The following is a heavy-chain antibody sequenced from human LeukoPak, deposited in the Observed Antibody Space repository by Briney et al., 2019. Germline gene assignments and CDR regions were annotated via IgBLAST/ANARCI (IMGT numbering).Heavy chain of an antibody. CDR1: GGSITDATYY. CDR3: ARLRVSGSYLYYFDY. V-gene: IGHV4-39*07. CDR2: IYYSGRT. Sequence: SETLSLTCTVSGGSITDATYYWGWIRQPPGKGLEWIGNIYYSGRTYYNPSLKSRVTISADTSKNHFSLRVTSVTAADTAVYYCARLRVSGSYLYYFDYWGQGTLVTVSS. J-gene: IGHJ4*02. D-gene: IGHD1-26*01.